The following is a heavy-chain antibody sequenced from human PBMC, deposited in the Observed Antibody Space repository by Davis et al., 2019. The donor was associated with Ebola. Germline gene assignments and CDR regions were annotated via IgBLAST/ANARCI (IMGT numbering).Heavy chain of an antibody. D-gene: IGHD7-27*01. CDR3: AKPELGTVDY. V-gene: IGHV3-30*02. J-gene: IGHJ4*02. Sequence: DSVKGRFTISRDNSKNTLHLQMHSLRAEDTAVYYCAKPELGTVDYWGQGTLVTVSS.